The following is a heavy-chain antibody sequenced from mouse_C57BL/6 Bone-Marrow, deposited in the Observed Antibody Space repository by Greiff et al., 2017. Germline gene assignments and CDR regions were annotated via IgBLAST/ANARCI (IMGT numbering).Heavy chain of an antibody. CDR3: ARWYYRSSPYYFDY. CDR2: IYPGDGDT. V-gene: IGHV1-82*01. Sequence: QVQLKESGPELVKPGASVKISCKASGYAFSSSWMNWVKQRPGKGLEWIGRIYPGDGDTNYNGKFKGKATLTADKSSSTAYMQLSSLTSEDSAVYFCARWYYRSSPYYFDYWGQGTTLPVSS. D-gene: IGHD1-1*01. J-gene: IGHJ2*01. CDR1: GYAFSSSW.